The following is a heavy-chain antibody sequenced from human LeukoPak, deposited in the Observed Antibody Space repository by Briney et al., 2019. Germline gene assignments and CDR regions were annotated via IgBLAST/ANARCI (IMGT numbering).Heavy chain of an antibody. J-gene: IGHJ6*02. Sequence: ASVKVSCKASGGTFSSYAISWVRQAPGQGLEWMGRIIPILGIANYAQKFQGRVTITADKSTSTAYMELSSQRSEDTAVYYCASPTMVRGVTLLGYYYGMDVWGQGTTVTVSS. V-gene: IGHV1-69*04. D-gene: IGHD3-10*01. CDR1: GGTFSSYA. CDR2: IIPILGIA. CDR3: ASPTMVRGVTLLGYYYGMDV.